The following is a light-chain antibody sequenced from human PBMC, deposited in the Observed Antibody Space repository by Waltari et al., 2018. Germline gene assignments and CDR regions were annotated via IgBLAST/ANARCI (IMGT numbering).Light chain of an antibody. V-gene: IGLV3-21*04. J-gene: IGLJ2*01. CDR3: QVWDSKSDHVI. CDR1: NIETKR. CDR2: QDS. Sequence: SYVLAQPPSVSGAPGKTARITSGGKNIETKRVHRYQQRPGQAPVLVIYQDSYRPSGIPARFSGSNSGSTATLTISRVEAGDEADYYCQVWDSKSDHVIFGGGTKLTVL.